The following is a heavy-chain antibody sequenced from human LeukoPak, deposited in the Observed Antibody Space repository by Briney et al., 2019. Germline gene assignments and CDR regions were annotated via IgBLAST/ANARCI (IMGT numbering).Heavy chain of an antibody. Sequence: GGSLRLSCAASGFTFSSYDMHWVRQATGKGLQWVSGIGTAGERYYRGSVKGRFTISRENAKNSLYLQMNSLRAEYTAVYYCAKDPTHYRVWDDYDSRRLSHWGQGTLVTVSS. CDR3: AKDPTHYRVWDDYDSRRLSH. CDR2: IGTAGER. CDR1: GFTFSSYD. J-gene: IGHJ4*02. D-gene: IGHD3-22*01. V-gene: IGHV3-13*01.